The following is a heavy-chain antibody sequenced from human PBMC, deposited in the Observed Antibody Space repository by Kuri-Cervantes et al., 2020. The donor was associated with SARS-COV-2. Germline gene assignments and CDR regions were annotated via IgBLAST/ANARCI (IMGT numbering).Heavy chain of an antibody. J-gene: IGHJ6*02. CDR1: GYTFTGYY. V-gene: IGHV1-2*04. CDR3: ARARVRGLITAYYYYGMDV. CDR2: INPNSGGT. D-gene: IGHD3-10*01. Sequence: ASVKVSCKASGYTFTGYYMHWVRQAPGQGLEWMGWINPNSGGTNYAQKFQGWVTMTRDTSINTAYMELSRLRADDTAVYYFARARVRGLITAYYYYGMDVWGQGTTVTVSS.